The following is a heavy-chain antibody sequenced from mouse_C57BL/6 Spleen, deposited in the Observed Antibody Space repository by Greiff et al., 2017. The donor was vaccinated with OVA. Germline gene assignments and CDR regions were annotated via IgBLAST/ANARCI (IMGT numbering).Heavy chain of an antibody. CDR1: GYTFTSYW. V-gene: IGHV1-50*01. J-gene: IGHJ2*01. CDR3: ARWVSITTVYFDY. Sequence: QVQLQQPGAELVKPGASVKLSCKASGYTFTSYWMQWVKQRPGQGLEWIGEIDPSDSYTNYNQKFKGKATLTVDTSSSTAYMQLSSLTSEDSAVYYCARWVSITTVYFDYWGQGTTLTVSS. CDR2: IDPSDSYT. D-gene: IGHD1-1*01.